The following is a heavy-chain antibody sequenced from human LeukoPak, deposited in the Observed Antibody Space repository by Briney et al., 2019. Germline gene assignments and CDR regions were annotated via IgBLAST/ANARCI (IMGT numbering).Heavy chain of an antibody. V-gene: IGHV3-30*02. D-gene: IGHD2-2*02. CDR2: IRYDGSNK. Sequence: GGSLRLSCAVSGFTFSRYGMHWIRQAPGKGLEWVAFIRYDGSNKYYADSVKGRLTISRDNSKNTLYLQMNSLRAEDTAVYYCAKEYCSSTSCYITGDYWGQGTLVTVSS. J-gene: IGHJ4*02. CDR3: AKEYCSSTSCYITGDY. CDR1: GFTFSRYG.